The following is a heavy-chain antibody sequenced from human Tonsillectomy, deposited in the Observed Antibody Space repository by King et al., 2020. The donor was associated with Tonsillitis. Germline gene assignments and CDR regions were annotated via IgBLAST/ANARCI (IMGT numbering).Heavy chain of an antibody. CDR1: GYGFTSYW. CDR3: ARPQNYGYNSVAFDI. D-gene: IGHD4-23*01. CDR2: IYPGDSDT. V-gene: IGHV5-51*01. Sequence: QLVQSGAEVKKPGESLKISCKGSGYGFTSYWIGWVRQMPGKGLEWMGIIYPGDSDTRYSPSFQGQVTISADKSISTAYLQWSSLKASDTAIYYCARPQNYGYNSVAFDILGQGTMVTVSS. J-gene: IGHJ3*02.